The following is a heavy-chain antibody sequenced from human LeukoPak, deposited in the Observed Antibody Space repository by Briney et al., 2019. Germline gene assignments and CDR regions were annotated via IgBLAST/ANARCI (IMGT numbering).Heavy chain of an antibody. Sequence: PSETLSLTCTVSGGSVSSGSYYWSWIRQPPGKGLEWIGYIYYSGSTNYNPSLKSRVTISVDTSKNQFSLKLSSVTAADTAVYYCASDYYGSGSCQGYWGQGTPVTVSS. J-gene: IGHJ4*02. CDR1: GGSVSSGSYY. V-gene: IGHV4-61*01. CDR2: IYYSGST. D-gene: IGHD3-10*01. CDR3: ASDYYGSGSCQGY.